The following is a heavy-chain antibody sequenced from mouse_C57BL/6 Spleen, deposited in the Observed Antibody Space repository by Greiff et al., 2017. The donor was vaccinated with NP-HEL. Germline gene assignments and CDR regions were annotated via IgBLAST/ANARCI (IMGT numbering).Heavy chain of an antibody. CDR1: GYTFTDYN. V-gene: IGHV1-22*01. CDR3: ARDGYDLGFAY. J-gene: IGHJ3*01. CDR2: INPNNGGT. D-gene: IGHD2-2*01. Sequence: EVQLQESGPELVKPGASVKMSCKASGYTFTDYNMHWVKQSHGKSLEWIGYINPNNGGTSYNQKFKGKATLTVNKSSSTAYMELRSLTSEDSAVYYCARDGYDLGFAYWGQGTLVTVSA.